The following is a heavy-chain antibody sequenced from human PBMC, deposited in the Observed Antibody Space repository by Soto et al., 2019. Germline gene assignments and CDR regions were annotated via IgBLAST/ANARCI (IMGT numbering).Heavy chain of an antibody. CDR3: AKDPCSGGSCPKIDP. Sequence: GGSLRLSCVASGFTFSSYGMHWVRQAPGKGLEWVAVISYDGSNKYYADSVKGRFTISRDNSKNTLYLQMNSLRAEDTAVYYCAKDPCSGGSCPKIDPWGQGTLVTVSS. CDR1: GFTFSSYG. CDR2: ISYDGSNK. J-gene: IGHJ5*02. D-gene: IGHD2-15*01. V-gene: IGHV3-30*18.